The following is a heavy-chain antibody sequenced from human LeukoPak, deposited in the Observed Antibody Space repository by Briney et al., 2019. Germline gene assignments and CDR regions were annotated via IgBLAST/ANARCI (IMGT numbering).Heavy chain of an antibody. J-gene: IGHJ4*02. CDR1: GFTFSSYG. V-gene: IGHV3-30*18. CDR3: AKSWSYYDSSGYDTPGDY. Sequence: GGSLRLSCAASGFTFSSYGMHWVRQAPGKGLEWVAVGSYDGSNKYYADSVKGRFTISRDNSKNTLYLQMNSLRAEDTAVYYCAKSWSYYDSSGYDTPGDYWGQGTLVTVSS. CDR2: GSYDGSNK. D-gene: IGHD3-22*01.